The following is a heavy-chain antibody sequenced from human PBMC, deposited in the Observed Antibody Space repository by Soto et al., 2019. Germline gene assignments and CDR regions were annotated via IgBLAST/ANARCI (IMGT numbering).Heavy chain of an antibody. CDR1: GYSFTTSG. Sequence: QAQLVQSGAEVKEPGASVKVSCKASGYSFTTSGITWVRQAPGQGLEWMGWISTYNGNTNYAQKRQDRVTLTTDTYTSTAYMELRSLRSDDTAVYYCARRLYGDYDYWGQGTLVTVSS. V-gene: IGHV1-18*01. CDR3: ARRLYGDYDY. CDR2: ISTYNGNT. D-gene: IGHD4-17*01. J-gene: IGHJ4*02.